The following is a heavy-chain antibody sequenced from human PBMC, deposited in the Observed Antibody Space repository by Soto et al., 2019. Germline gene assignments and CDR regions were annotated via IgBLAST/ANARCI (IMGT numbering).Heavy chain of an antibody. D-gene: IGHD4-4*01. Sequence: GGSLRLSCAASGFTFSDYWMNWVRQVPGKGLVWVSRLSPDGSTTNYADSVKGRFTISRDNTKNTMYLQMNSLRAEDTAVYYCAREAVTTRYYGMDVWGQGTTVTVSS. CDR1: GFTFSDYW. V-gene: IGHV3-74*01. CDR2: LSPDGSTT. CDR3: AREAVTTRYYGMDV. J-gene: IGHJ6*02.